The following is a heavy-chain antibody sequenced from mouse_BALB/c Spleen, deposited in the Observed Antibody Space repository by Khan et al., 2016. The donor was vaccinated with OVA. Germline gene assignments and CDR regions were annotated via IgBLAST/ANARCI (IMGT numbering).Heavy chain of an antibody. CDR1: GFTFSTYA. V-gene: IGHV5-9-3*01. Sequence: EVELVESGGALVKPGGSLKLSCAASGFTFSTYAMSWVRQTPEKRLEWVATINSDGDYTYYPDSVTGRFTISRDNAKNTLYLQMSSLRSEDTAMYYGSRSPYGNFAYWGQGTLVTVSA. CDR3: SRSPYGNFAY. D-gene: IGHD2-1*01. J-gene: IGHJ3*01. CDR2: INSDGDYT.